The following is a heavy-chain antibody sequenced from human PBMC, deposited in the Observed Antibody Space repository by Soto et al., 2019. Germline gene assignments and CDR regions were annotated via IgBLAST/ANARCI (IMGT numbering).Heavy chain of an antibody. CDR3: ARGQGAAIGDYYYHGMDV. D-gene: IGHD2-2*02. J-gene: IGHJ6*02. CDR2: IRSGANNFAT. CDR1: GFIFSGSA. V-gene: IGHV3-73*02. Sequence: EVQLLESGGGLVQPGGSLKLSCAASGFIFSGSAIHWVRRASGKGLEWVGRIRSGANNFATSSAASVKGRFTFSRDDSKNTAYLQMNTLKPEDTAVYYCARGQGAAIGDYYYHGMDVWGQGTTVTVSS.